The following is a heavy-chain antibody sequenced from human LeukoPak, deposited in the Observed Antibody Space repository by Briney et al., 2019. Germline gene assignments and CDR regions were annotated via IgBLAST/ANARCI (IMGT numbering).Heavy chain of an antibody. J-gene: IGHJ4*02. CDR1: GGSISSYY. CDR2: IYYSGST. D-gene: IGHD5-12*01. Sequence: SETLSLTCTVSGGSISSYYWSWIRQPPGKGLEWIGYIYYSGSTNYNPSLKSRATISVDTSKNQFSLKLSSVTAAHTAVYYCAKFPVATVDGTGYYFDYWGQGTLVTVSS. CDR3: AKFPVATVDGTGYYFDY. V-gene: IGHV4-59*01.